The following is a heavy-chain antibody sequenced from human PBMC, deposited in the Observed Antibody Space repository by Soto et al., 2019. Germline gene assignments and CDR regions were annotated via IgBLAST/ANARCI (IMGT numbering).Heavy chain of an antibody. V-gene: IGHV1-69*05. J-gene: IGHJ4*02. D-gene: IGHD5-12*01. CDR2: IIPIFGTA. CDR1: GGTFSSYA. CDR3: ARGGPELATIGSFDY. Sequence: SVKVSCKASGGTFSSYAISWVRQAPGQGLEWMGGIIPIFGTANYAQRFQDRVIMTRDTSTSTVYMELNSLRSEDSAVYYCARGGPELATIGSFDYWGQGTLVTVSS.